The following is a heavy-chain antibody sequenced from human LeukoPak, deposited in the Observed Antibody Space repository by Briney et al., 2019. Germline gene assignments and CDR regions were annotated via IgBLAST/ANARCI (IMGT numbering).Heavy chain of an antibody. CDR1: GFTVSSNY. CDR2: IYSGGDT. J-gene: IGHJ1*01. CDR3: AKALLLLAEYFQH. Sequence: PGGSLRLSCAASGFTVSSNYMGWVRQAPGKGLEWVSVIYSGGDTYYAGSVKGRFTISRDNSKNMIYLEMSSLKAEDTAVYYCAKALLLLAEYFQHWGQGTLVTVSS. V-gene: IGHV3-66*01. D-gene: IGHD2-15*01.